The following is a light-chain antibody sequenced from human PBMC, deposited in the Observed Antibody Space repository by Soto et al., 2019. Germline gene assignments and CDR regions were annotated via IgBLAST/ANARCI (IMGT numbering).Light chain of an antibody. CDR1: SSDVGGYNY. CDR2: DVS. V-gene: IGLV2-14*01. Sequence: QSALPQPASVSGSPGQSITISCTGTSSDVGGYNYVSWYQQHPGKAPQLLIYDVSNRPSGVSNRFSGSKSGNTASLTISGLQAEDEAEYYCSSYTSSSTLGVFGTGTKVTVL. CDR3: SSYTSSSTLGV. J-gene: IGLJ1*01.